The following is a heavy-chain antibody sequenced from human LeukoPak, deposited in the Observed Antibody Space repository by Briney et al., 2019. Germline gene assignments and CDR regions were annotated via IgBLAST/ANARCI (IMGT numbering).Heavy chain of an antibody. D-gene: IGHD3-10*01. CDR2: IYYSGST. J-gene: IGHJ4*02. Sequence: PSGTLSLTCTVSGDSVSSGSYDWGWIRQPRGKGLEWIVYIYYSGSTNYNPSLKSQFTISVDTSKTQFSLKLSSVTAADTAVYYCAREPGRGYFDYWGQGTLVTVSS. V-gene: IGHV4-61*01. CDR1: GDSVSSGSYD. CDR3: AREPGRGYFDY.